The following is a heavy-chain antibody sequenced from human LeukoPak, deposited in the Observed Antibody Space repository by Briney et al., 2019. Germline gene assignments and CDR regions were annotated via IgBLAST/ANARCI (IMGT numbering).Heavy chain of an antibody. J-gene: IGHJ4*02. CDR2: IYYSGST. V-gene: IGHV4-39*07. Sequence: SETLSLTCTVSGGSISSSSYYWGWIRQPPGKGLEWIGSIYYSGSTYYNPSLKSRVTISVDTSKNQFSLKLSSVTAADTAVYYCARDSSGWRGYFDYWGQGTLVTVSS. D-gene: IGHD6-19*01. CDR3: ARDSSGWRGYFDY. CDR1: GGSISSSSYY.